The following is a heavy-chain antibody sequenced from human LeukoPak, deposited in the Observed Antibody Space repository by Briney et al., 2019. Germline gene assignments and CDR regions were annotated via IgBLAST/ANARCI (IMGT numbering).Heavy chain of an antibody. J-gene: IGHJ4*02. D-gene: IGHD3-3*01. Sequence: GGSLRLSCAASGFTFSSYAMSWVRQAPGKGLEWVSAISGSGGSTYYADSVKGRFTISRDNSKNTLYLQMNSLRAEDTAVYYCAREIRFLEWLLYRYPAFDYWGQGTLVTVSS. CDR2: ISGSGGST. CDR1: GFTFSSYA. V-gene: IGHV3-23*01. CDR3: AREIRFLEWLLYRYPAFDY.